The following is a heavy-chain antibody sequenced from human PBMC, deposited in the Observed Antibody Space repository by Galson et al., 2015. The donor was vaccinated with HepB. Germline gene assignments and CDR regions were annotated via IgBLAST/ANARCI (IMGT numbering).Heavy chain of an antibody. D-gene: IGHD2-15*01. CDR2: ISYDGSNK. Sequence: SLRLSCAASGFTFSSYCMHWVRQAPGKGLEWVAVISYDGSNKYYADSVKGRFTISRDNAKNTLYLQMNSLRAEDTGVYYCAKDLFVGPRRVTTPTPSFHPCGQGTLVTASS. J-gene: IGHJ5*02. CDR3: AKDLFVGPRRVTTPTPSFHP. V-gene: IGHV3-30*18. CDR1: GFTFSSYC.